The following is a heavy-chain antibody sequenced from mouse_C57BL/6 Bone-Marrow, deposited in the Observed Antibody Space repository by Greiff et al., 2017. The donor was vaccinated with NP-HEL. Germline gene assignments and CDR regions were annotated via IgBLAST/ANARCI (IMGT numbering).Heavy chain of an antibody. CDR2: INPNNGGT. V-gene: IGHV1-26*01. D-gene: IGHD2-1*01. J-gene: IGHJ4*01. CDR3: ARWEGYGKYAMDY. Sequence: EVQLQQSGPELVKPGASVKISCKASGYTFTDYYMNWVKQSHGKSLEWIGDINPNNGGTSYNQKFKGKATLTVDKSSSTAYMELRSLTSEDSAVYYCARWEGYGKYAMDYWGQGTSVTVSS. CDR1: GYTFTDYY.